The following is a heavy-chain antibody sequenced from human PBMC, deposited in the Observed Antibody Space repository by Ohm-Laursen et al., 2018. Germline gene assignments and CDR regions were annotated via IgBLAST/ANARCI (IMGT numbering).Heavy chain of an antibody. J-gene: IGHJ5*02. Sequence: GASVKVSCKASGYTFTSYGISWVRQAPGQGLEWMGWISAYNGNTNYAQKLQGRVTMTTDTSTSTAYMELRSLRSDDTAVYYCTYSNKPYNWFDPWGQGTLVTVSS. V-gene: IGHV1-18*01. CDR1: GYTFTSYG. CDR3: TYSNKPYNWFDP. D-gene: IGHD4-11*01. CDR2: ISAYNGNT.